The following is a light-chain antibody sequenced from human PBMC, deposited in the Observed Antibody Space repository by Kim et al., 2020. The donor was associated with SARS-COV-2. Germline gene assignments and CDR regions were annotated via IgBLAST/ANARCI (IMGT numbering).Light chain of an antibody. CDR1: QSVISY. Sequence: VCPGESATLSWRASQSVISYLAWYEQKPGQPPRLLIYCASTRASGIPARFSGSGSGTEFTLTISNLQSEDFAVYHCQQYSKWPLTFGGWTKVDIK. J-gene: IGKJ4*01. CDR3: QQYSKWPLT. V-gene: IGKV3-15*01. CDR2: CAS.